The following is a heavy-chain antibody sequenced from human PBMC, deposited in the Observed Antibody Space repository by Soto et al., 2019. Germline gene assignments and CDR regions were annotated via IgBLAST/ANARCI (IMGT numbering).Heavy chain of an antibody. J-gene: IGHJ6*02. CDR2: IIPIFGTA. Sequence: ASVKVSCKASGGTFSSYAISWVRQAPGQGLEWMGGIIPIFGTANYAQKFQGRVTITADESTSTAYMELSSLRSEDTAVYYCARDRNIVATIYNYYGMDVWGQGTTVTVSS. D-gene: IGHD5-12*01. CDR1: GGTFSSYA. CDR3: ARDRNIVATIYNYYGMDV. V-gene: IGHV1-69*13.